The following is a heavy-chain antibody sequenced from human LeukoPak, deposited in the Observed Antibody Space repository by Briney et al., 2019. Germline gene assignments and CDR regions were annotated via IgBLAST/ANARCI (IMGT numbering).Heavy chain of an antibody. CDR3: ARERQDTIVHSGAFDI. J-gene: IGHJ3*02. Sequence: PGGSLRLSCAASGFTFSSYFMHWVRQAPGKGLEWVAVIASDGSQTFYVESVKGRFSISRDNSKNTLYLQMNSLRAEDTAVYFCARERQDTIVHSGAFDIWGQGAMVIVSS. CDR1: GFTFSSYF. CDR2: IASDGSQT. D-gene: IGHD3-10*01. V-gene: IGHV3-30-3*01.